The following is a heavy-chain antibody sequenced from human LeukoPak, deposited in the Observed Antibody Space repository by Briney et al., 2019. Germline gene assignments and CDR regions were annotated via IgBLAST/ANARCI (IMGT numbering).Heavy chain of an antibody. CDR1: GGSISSGDYY. CDR3: ARGDYYDSSGYYLFDY. D-gene: IGHD3-22*01. V-gene: IGHV4-30-4*01. J-gene: IGHJ4*02. Sequence: PSETLSLTCTVSGGSISSGDYYWGWIRQPPGKGLEWIGYIYYSGSTYYNPSLKSRVTISVDTSKNQFSLKLSSVTAADTAVYYCARGDYYDSSGYYLFDYWGQGTLVTVSS. CDR2: IYYSGST.